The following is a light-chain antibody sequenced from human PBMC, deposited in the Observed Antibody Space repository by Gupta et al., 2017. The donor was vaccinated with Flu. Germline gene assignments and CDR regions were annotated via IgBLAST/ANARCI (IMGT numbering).Light chain of an antibody. V-gene: IGKV3-11*01. Sequence: EIVLTQSPATLSLSPGERATLSCRASQSVNSDSAWYQQRPAQPPRLLIYYASNRATGIPPRFSGSGSGTDFTLTISSLEPEDFAVYYCQQRIEWPDTFGQGTKLEIK. J-gene: IGKJ2*01. CDR3: QQRIEWPDT. CDR1: QSVNSD. CDR2: YAS.